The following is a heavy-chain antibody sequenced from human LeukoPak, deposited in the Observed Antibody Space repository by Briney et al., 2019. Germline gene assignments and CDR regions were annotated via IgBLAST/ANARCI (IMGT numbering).Heavy chain of an antibody. Sequence: PSETLSLTCTVSGGSISSYYWSWIRQPPGKGLEWIGYIYYSGSTNYNPSLKSRVTISVDTSKDQFSLKLSSVTAADTAVYYCARGFLVGGPFDPWGQGTLVTVSS. CDR2: IYYSGST. CDR3: ARGFLVGGPFDP. V-gene: IGHV4-59*01. J-gene: IGHJ5*02. CDR1: GGSISSYY. D-gene: IGHD3-10*01.